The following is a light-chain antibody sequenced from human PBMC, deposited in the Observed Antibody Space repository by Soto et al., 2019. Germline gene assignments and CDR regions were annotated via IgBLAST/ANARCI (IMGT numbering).Light chain of an antibody. CDR2: GAS. CDR1: QSVSSSY. V-gene: IGKV3-20*01. CDR3: HQYGSSPLT. Sequence: IVLTQSPGTLSLSPGERATLSCRASQSVSSSYLALYQQKPGQAPSLLIYGASSRATGIPDRFSGSGSGTDFTLTISRLEPEDFAVYYCHQYGSSPLTFGGGSKVEIK. J-gene: IGKJ4*01.